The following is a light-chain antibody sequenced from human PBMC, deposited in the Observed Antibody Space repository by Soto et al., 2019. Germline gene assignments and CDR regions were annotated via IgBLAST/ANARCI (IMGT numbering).Light chain of an antibody. Sequence: VLTQSPGTPSLSPGGSAPLSCRASQNINNNYLAWYQHKPGQAPRLLMYDASLRATGVPDRFSGSGSGTDFTLTITRLEPDDSAVYYCQQHGISHITFGQGTRLEIK. CDR2: DAS. CDR1: QNINNNY. V-gene: IGKV3-20*01. CDR3: QQHGISHIT. J-gene: IGKJ5*01.